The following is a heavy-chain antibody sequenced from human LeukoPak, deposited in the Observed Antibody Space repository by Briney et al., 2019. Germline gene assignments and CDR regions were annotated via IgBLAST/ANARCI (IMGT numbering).Heavy chain of an antibody. CDR2: ICGSGGST. Sequence: PGGSLRLSCAASGFTFSSYAMSWVRQAPGKGLEWVSAICGSGGSTFYADSVKGRFTISRDNSKNTLYLQMNSLRAEDTAVYYCATERVRSYYYGMDVWGQGTTVTVSS. CDR3: ATERVRSYYYGMDV. CDR1: GFTFSSYA. V-gene: IGHV3-23*01. J-gene: IGHJ6*02. D-gene: IGHD2-2*01.